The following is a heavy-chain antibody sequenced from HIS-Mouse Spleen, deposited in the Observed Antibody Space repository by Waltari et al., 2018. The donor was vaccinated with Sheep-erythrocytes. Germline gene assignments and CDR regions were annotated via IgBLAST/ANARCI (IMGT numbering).Heavy chain of an antibody. CDR1: AFTFSTAW. V-gene: IGHV3-15*01. J-gene: IGHJ3*02. CDR3: TAGPDAFDI. Sequence: EVQLVESGGGLVKPGGPLRLSCSASAFTFSTAWMSWVRQAPGKGLEWVGRIKSKTDGGTTDYAAPVKGRFTISRDDSKNTLYLQMNSLKTEDTAVYYCTAGPDAFDIWGQGTMVTVSS. CDR2: IKSKTDGGTT.